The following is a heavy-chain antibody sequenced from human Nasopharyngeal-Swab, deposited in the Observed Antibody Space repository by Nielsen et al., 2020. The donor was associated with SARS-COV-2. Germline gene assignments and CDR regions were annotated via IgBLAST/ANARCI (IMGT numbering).Heavy chain of an antibody. CDR2: INHSGST. Sequence: SETLSLNCAVYGGSFSGYYWSWIRQPPGKGLEWIGEINHSGSTNYNPSLKSRVTISVDTSKNQFSLKLSSVTAADTAVYYCARLPHRDTAMVKAVVLDYWGQGTLVTVSS. J-gene: IGHJ4*02. CDR3: ARLPHRDTAMVKAVVLDY. CDR1: GGSFSGYY. D-gene: IGHD5-18*01. V-gene: IGHV4-34*01.